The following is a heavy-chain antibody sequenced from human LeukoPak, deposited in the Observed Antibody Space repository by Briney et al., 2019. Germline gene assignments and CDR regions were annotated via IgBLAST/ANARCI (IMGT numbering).Heavy chain of an antibody. V-gene: IGHV3-23*01. Sequence: GGSLRLSCAASGFTFSSYAMSWVRQAPGKGLEWVSGTSGSGGSTYYAGSVKGRFTISRDNSKNTLYLQMNSLRVEDTAVYYCANNGGSQCYSHLDSWGQGTLVTVSS. CDR1: GFTFSSYA. CDR3: ANNGGSQCYSHLDS. J-gene: IGHJ4*02. CDR2: TSGSGGST. D-gene: IGHD2-15*01.